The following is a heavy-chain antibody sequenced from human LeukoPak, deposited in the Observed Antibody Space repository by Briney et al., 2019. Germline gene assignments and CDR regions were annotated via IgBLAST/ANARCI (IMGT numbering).Heavy chain of an antibody. J-gene: IGHJ3*02. CDR2: ISYDGSNK. Sequence: GGSLRLSCAASGFTFSSYGMHWVRQAPGKGLEWVAVISYDGSNKYYADSVKGRFTISRDNSKNTLYLQMNSLRAEDTAVYYCAKDLCSGGSCYYDAFDIWGQGTMVTVSS. V-gene: IGHV3-30*18. D-gene: IGHD2-15*01. CDR3: AKDLCSGGSCYYDAFDI. CDR1: GFTFSSYG.